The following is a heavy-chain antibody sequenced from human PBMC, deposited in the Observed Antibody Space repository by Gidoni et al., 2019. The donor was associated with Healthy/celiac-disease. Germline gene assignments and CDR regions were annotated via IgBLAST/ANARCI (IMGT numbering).Heavy chain of an antibody. D-gene: IGHD4-17*01. V-gene: IGHV3-15*07. J-gene: IGHJ2*01. CDR1: GFTFINAW. CDR2: IKSKTDGGTT. CDR3: TTSTTVTSRFYWYFDL. Sequence: EVQLVESGGGLVKPGGSLRLSCAASGFTFINAWLNWVRQAPGKGLEWVGRIKSKTDGGTTDYDAPVKGRLTISRDDSKNTMYLQMNRLKTEDTAVYYCTTSTTVTSRFYWYFDLWGRGTLVTVSS.